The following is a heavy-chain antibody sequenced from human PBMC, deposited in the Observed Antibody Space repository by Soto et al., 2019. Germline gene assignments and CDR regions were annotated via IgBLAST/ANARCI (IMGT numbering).Heavy chain of an antibody. CDR3: ASPIAAPCTDAFDV. CDR1: GYSFTTYW. J-gene: IGHJ6*02. D-gene: IGHD6-25*01. V-gene: IGHV5-10-1*01. CDR2: IYPSDSYT. Sequence: PGESLKISCQVSGYSFTTYWISWVRQLPGKGLEWMGRIYPSDSYTGYSPSFQGNVSISADKSISTAYLHWSSLEASDTAMYYCASPIAAPCTDAFDVWGQGTTVTVS.